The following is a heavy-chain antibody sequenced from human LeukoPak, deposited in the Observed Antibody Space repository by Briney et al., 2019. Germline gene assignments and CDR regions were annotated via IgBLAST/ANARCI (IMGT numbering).Heavy chain of an antibody. Sequence: GGSLRLSCAASGFTFSSYSMNWVRQAPGKGLEWVSYISSSSSTIYYADSVKGRFTISRDNAKNSLYLQMNSLRDEDTAVYYCARDYAYCSSTSCYGDAFDIWGQGTMVTVSS. J-gene: IGHJ3*02. CDR1: GFTFSSYS. D-gene: IGHD2-2*01. CDR2: ISSSSSTI. V-gene: IGHV3-48*02. CDR3: ARDYAYCSSTSCYGDAFDI.